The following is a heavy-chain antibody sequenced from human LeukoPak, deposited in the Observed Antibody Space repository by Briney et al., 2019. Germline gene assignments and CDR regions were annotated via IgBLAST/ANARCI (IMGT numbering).Heavy chain of an antibody. CDR1: GFTFSSYA. D-gene: IGHD3-22*01. J-gene: IGHJ4*02. Sequence: GGSLRLSCAASGFTFSSYAMSWVRQAPGKGLEWVSAISGSGGSTYYADSVKGRFTISRDNSKNTLYLQMNSLRAEDTALYYCAKGSYYDSSGADYWGQGTLVTVSS. V-gene: IGHV3-23*01. CDR2: ISGSGGST. CDR3: AKGSYYDSSGADY.